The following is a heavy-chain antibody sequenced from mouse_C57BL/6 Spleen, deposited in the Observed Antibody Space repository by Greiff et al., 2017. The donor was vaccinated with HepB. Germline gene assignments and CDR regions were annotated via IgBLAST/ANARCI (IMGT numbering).Heavy chain of an antibody. CDR1: GYAFSSYW. D-gene: IGHD2-3*01. Sequence: VQLQESGAELVKPGASVKISCNASGYAFSSYWMNWVKQRPGKGLEWIGQIYPGDGDTNYNGKFKGKATLTADKSSSTAYMQLSSLTSADSAVYVCARGGYYECDYWGQGTTLTVSS. CDR2: IYPGDGDT. V-gene: IGHV1-80*01. CDR3: ARGGYYECDY. J-gene: IGHJ2*01.